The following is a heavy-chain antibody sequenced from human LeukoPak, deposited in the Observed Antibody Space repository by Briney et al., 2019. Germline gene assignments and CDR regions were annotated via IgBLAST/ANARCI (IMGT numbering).Heavy chain of an antibody. CDR2: IKQDGSEK. CDR1: GFTFRGFL. CDR3: ARAGSNWNYVY. D-gene: IGHD1-7*01. Sequence: PGGSLRLSCAASGFTFRGFLMSWVRQTPGKGLEWVANIKQDGSEKYYADSVKGRFTISRDNTKNSLSLQMNSLRAEDTAVYYCARAGSNWNYVYWGQGTVVMVSS. V-gene: IGHV3-7*01. J-gene: IGHJ4*02.